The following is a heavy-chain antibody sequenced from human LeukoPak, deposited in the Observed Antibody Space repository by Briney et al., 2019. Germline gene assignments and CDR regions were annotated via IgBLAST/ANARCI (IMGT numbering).Heavy chain of an antibody. Sequence: GGPLRLSCAASGFTFSSYGMHWVRQAPGKGLEWVADISYDGSNKYYADSVKGRFTISRDNSKNTLYLQMSSLRAEDTAVYYCAKERDSSGWYYFDYWGQGTLVTVSS. CDR1: GFTFSSYG. J-gene: IGHJ4*02. V-gene: IGHV3-30*18. CDR3: AKERDSSGWYYFDY. CDR2: ISYDGSNK. D-gene: IGHD6-19*01.